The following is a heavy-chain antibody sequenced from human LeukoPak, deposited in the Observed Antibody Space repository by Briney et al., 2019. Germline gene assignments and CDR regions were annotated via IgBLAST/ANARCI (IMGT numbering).Heavy chain of an antibody. D-gene: IGHD2-15*01. Sequence: GGSLRLSCAASGFTFSSYAMSWVRQAPGKGLEWVAVISYDGSNKYYADSVKGRFTISRDNSKNTLYLQMNSLRAEDTAVYYCAREVSSRSGLWGQGTLVTVSS. CDR1: GFTFSSYA. CDR3: AREVSSRSGL. CDR2: ISYDGSNK. V-gene: IGHV3-30-3*01. J-gene: IGHJ4*02.